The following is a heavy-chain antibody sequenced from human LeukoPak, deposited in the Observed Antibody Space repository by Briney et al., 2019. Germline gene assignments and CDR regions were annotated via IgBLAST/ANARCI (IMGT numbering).Heavy chain of an antibody. J-gene: IGHJ6*04. V-gene: IGHV3-21*01. Sequence: GGSLRLSCAASGFTFSSYRMNWVRQAPGKGLEWVSSISSSSSYIYYADSVKGRFTISRDNAKNSLYLQMNSLRAEDTAVYYCARDSLGCSGGSCFHRLGMDVGGKGTTVTVSS. CDR1: GFTFSSYR. D-gene: IGHD2-15*01. CDR3: ARDSLGCSGGSCFHRLGMDV. CDR2: ISSSSSYI.